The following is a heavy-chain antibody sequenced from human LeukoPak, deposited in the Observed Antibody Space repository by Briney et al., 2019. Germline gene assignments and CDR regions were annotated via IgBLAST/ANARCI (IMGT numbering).Heavy chain of an antibody. D-gene: IGHD5-18*01. J-gene: IGHJ4*02. CDR1: GLTFSSYS. Sequence: GGSLRLSCAASGLTFSSYSMNWVRQAPGKGLEWVSSISSGSKYIYNADSVKGRFTISRDNAKNPLYLQMNSLRAEDTAVYYCARALSYSYGSMDFWGQGTLVIVSS. CDR2: ISSGSKYI. V-gene: IGHV3-21*01. CDR3: ARALSYSYGSMDF.